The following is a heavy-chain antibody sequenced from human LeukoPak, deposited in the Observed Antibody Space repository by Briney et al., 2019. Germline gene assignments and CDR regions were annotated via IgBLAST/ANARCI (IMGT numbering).Heavy chain of an antibody. CDR3: ARLLVVVTPLGTYNWFDP. D-gene: IGHD2-21*02. J-gene: IGHJ5*02. V-gene: IGHV3-48*01. CDR1: GFTFSSYS. CDR2: IGSSSSTI. Sequence: GGSLRLSCAASGFTFSSYSMNWVRQAPGKGLEWVSYIGSSSSTIYYADSVKGRFTISRDNAKNSLYLQMNSLRADDTAVYYCARLLVVVTPLGTYNWFDPWGQGTLVTVSS.